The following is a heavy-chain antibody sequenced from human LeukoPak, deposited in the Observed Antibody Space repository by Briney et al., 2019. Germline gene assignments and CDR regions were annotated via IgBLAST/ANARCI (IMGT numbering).Heavy chain of an antibody. CDR3: GRVHCSTNSCCDYYDYYMDV. J-gene: IGHJ6*03. D-gene: IGHD2-2*01. V-gene: IGHV3-20*04. CDR2: INWDGAST. CDR1: GFRFDDYS. Sequence: PGGSLRLSCEASGFRFDDYSMNWVRHVPGKGLEWVAGINWDGASTGYRDSMKGRFTISRDNGKNSLYLQMNSLRVEDAAVYYCGRVHCSTNSCCDYYDYYMDVSGKGTTVTVSS.